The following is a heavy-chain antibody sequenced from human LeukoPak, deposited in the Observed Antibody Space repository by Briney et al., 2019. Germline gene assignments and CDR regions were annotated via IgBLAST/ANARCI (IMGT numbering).Heavy chain of an antibody. D-gene: IGHD3-10*01. CDR3: ARQWFGDWGYYFGY. CDR2: IRGSSSSI. CDR1: GFTFSSYT. V-gene: IGHV3-48*01. J-gene: IGHJ4*02. Sequence: PGGSLRLSCAASGFTFSSYTMNWVRQAPGKGLEWVSYIRGSSSSIYYADSVKGRFTISRDNAKNSLYLQMNSLRAEDTAVYYCARQWFGDWGYYFGYWGQGTLVTVSS.